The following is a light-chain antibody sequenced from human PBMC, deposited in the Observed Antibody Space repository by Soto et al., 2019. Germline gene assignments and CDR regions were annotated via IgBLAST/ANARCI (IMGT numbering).Light chain of an antibody. J-gene: IGLJ1*01. CDR3: SSFRSSSTSYV. V-gene: IGLV2-14*03. CDR1: SSDIGDSNY. Sequence: QSALTQPASVSGSPGQSITISCTGTSSDIGDSNYVPWYQQHPGKAPKLVIYDVSNRPSGVSNRSSGSKSANTASLTISGLQAEDEADYYCSSFRSSSTSYVFGTGTKVTVL. CDR2: DVS.